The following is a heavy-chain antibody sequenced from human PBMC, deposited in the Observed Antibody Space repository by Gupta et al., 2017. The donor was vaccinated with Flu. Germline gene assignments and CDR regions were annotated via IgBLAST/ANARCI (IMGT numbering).Heavy chain of an antibody. V-gene: IGHV4-39*01. CDR3: ARSEEKYDSSGYYQDAFDI. CDR1: SYCY. J-gene: IGHJ3*02. CDR2: KYYSGST. D-gene: IGHD3-22*01. Sequence: SYCYWGWIRRPPGKGLEWIGSKYYSGSTYHNPTLKSRVTISVDTSKNQFSLRLSSVTAADTAVYYCARSEEKYDSSGYYQDAFDIWGQGTMVTVSS.